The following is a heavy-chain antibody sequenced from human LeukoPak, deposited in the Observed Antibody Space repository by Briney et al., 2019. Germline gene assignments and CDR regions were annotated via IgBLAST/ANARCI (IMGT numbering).Heavy chain of an antibody. D-gene: IGHD1-26*01. J-gene: IGHJ4*02. Sequence: SVTVSCKASGGTFSSYAISWVRQAPGQGLEWMGRIIPILGIANYAQKFQGRVTITADKSTSTAYMELSSLRSEDTAVYYCARENGGSYYFDYWGQGTLVTVSS. CDR1: GGTFSSYA. CDR3: ARENGGSYYFDY. CDR2: IIPILGIA. V-gene: IGHV1-69*04.